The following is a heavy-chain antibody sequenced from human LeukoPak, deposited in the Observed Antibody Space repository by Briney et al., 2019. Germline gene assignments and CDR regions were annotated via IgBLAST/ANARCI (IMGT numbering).Heavy chain of an antibody. J-gene: IGHJ4*02. D-gene: IGHD1-1*01. V-gene: IGHV3-30*02. CDR2: IRYDGSNK. CDR3: AKDKTPYNWNDTPFDY. Sequence: GGSLRLSCAASGFTFSSYGMHWVRQAPGKGLEWVAFIRYDGSNKYYADSVKGRFTISRDNSKNTLYLQMNSLRAEDTAVYYCAKDKTPYNWNDTPFDYWGQGTLVTVSS. CDR1: GFTFSSYG.